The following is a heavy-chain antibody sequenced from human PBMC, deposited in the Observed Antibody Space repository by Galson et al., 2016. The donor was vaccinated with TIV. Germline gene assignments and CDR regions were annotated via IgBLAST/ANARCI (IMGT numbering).Heavy chain of an antibody. J-gene: IGHJ3*02. D-gene: IGHD3-10*01. Sequence: SLRLSCAASGFTFNHYAMTWVRQAPGKGLEWVANIKRDDSEKYYVDSVKGRFTISRDNAKNSLYLQMNSLTAEDTAVYYCTRQLLSESSVGFDIWGQGTLVTVSS. V-gene: IGHV3-7*01. CDR1: GFTFNHYA. CDR3: TRQLLSESSVGFDI. CDR2: IKRDDSEK.